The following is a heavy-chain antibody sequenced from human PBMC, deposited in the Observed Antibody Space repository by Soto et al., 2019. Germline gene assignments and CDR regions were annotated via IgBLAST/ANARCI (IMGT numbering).Heavy chain of an antibody. J-gene: IGHJ5*02. CDR2: IYYSGST. CDR1: GGSISSSSYY. D-gene: IGHD3-10*01. Sequence: PSETLSLTCTVSGGSISSSSYYWGWIRQPPGKGLEWIGSIYYSGSTYYNPSLKSRVTISVDTSKNQFSLKLSSVTAADTAVYYCARHGFTSVIGSGGDYESWFDPWGQGTLVTVSS. CDR3: ARHGFTSVIGSGGDYESWFDP. V-gene: IGHV4-39*01.